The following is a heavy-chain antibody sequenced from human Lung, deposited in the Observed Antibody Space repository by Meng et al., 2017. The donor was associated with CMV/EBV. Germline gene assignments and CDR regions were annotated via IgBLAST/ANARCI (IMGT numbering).Heavy chain of an antibody. CDR3: ASGTPGRSYCDY. CDR2: FVNYVDT. J-gene: IGHJ4*02. Sequence: QVHLLQSGPEVKKPGASVRVSCEASGYTFASYGISWLRQAPGQGLEWMGWFVNYVDTYPAPKFQGRVTMTTDTHTNTAFMELRSLTSDDTAVYYCASGTPGRSYCDYWGQGTLVTVSS. D-gene: IGHD2-15*01. CDR1: GYTFASYG. V-gene: IGHV1-18*01.